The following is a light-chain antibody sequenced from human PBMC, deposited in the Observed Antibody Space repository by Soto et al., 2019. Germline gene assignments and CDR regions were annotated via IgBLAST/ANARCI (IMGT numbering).Light chain of an antibody. CDR3: SSYTGSNTPYV. V-gene: IGLV2-14*01. CDR2: DVS. CDR1: SSDVGGYNY. J-gene: IGLJ1*01. Sequence: SALTQPASVSGSAGQSITISCTGTSSDVGGYNYVSWYQQHPGKAPKLMIYDVSNRPSGVSNRFSGSKSGNTASLTISGLQAEDEADYYCSSYTGSNTPYVFGTGTKATVL.